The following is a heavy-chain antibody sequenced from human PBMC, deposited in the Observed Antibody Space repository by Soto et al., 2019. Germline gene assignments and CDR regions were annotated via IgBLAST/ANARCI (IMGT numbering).Heavy chain of an antibody. D-gene: IGHD3-9*01. CDR2: ISFEGNDK. J-gene: IGHJ4*02. CDR3: ARDRYLDSYAFDS. CDR1: GFSFSSYA. Sequence: VGSLSLSCTASGFSFSSYAMHWVRQAPGKGLEWVAVISFEGNDKYYADSVKGRFTISRDENENTLYLQMNSLRPEDTAVYYCARDRYLDSYAFDSWGQGTLVTVS. V-gene: IGHV3-30-3*01.